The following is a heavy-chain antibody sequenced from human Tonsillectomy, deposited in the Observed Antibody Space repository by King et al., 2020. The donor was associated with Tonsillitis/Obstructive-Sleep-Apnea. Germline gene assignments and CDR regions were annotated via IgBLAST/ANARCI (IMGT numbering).Heavy chain of an antibody. V-gene: IGHV4-34*01. Sequence: QVQLQQWGAGLLKVSETLSLTCAVYGGSFSGYYWSWIRQPPGKGLEWMGEINHSGSTNYNPSLKSRVTISLDTSKNQFSLRLSSVTAADTAVFYCARGGGPDIVVVPAAEGYYYMDIWGKGTTVTVSS. D-gene: IGHD2-2*01. CDR1: GGSFSGYY. CDR3: ARGGGPDIVVVPAAEGYYYMDI. J-gene: IGHJ6*03. CDR2: INHSGST.